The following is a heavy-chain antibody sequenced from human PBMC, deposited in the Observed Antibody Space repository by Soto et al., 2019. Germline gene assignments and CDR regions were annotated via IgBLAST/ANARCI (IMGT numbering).Heavy chain of an antibody. CDR3: ARTTGDSSGYSDAFDI. D-gene: IGHD3-22*01. CDR1: GGSISSGAYY. CDR2: IYYSGST. V-gene: IGHV4-31*03. J-gene: IGHJ3*02. Sequence: SETLSLTCTVSGGSISSGAYYWSWVRQHPGKGLEWIGFIYYSGSTYFSPSLKSRLTISVDTSKNQFSLKLSSVTAADTAVYYCARTTGDSSGYSDAFDIWGQGTMVTVSS.